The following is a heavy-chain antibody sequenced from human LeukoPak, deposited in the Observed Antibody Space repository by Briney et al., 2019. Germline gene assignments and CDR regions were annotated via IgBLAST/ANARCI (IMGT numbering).Heavy chain of an antibody. CDR2: IYYSGNS. Sequence: KPSETLSLTCTVSGGSISSSSYYWGWIRQPPGKGLEWIGSIYYSGNSYYNPSLKSRVTISVDTSKNQFSLRLSSVTAADTAVYYCARVPVNIWENWFDPWGQGTLVTVSS. D-gene: IGHD1-26*01. CDR1: GGSISSSSYY. CDR3: ARVPVNIWENWFDP. J-gene: IGHJ5*02. V-gene: IGHV4-39*07.